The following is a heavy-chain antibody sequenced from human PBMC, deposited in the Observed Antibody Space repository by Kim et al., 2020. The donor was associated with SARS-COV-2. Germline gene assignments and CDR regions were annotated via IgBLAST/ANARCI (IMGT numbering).Heavy chain of an antibody. Sequence: SGPTLVNPTQTLTLTCTFSGFSLSTSGMCVSWIRQPPVKALEWLALIDWDDDKYYSTSLKTRLTISKDTSKNQVVLTMTNMDPVDTATYYCARIPEYSSGSYYYYGMDVWGQGTTVTVSS. CDR3: ARIPEYSSGSYYYYGMDV. V-gene: IGHV2-70*01. CDR1: GFSLSTSGMC. D-gene: IGHD6-19*01. CDR2: IDWDDDK. J-gene: IGHJ6*02.